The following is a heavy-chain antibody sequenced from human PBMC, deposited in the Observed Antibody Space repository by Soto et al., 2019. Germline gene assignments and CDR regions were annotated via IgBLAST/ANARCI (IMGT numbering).Heavy chain of an antibody. CDR2: INSEGGST. CDR3: TRVPSCSEGNCYARGAVEF. V-gene: IGHV3-74*01. D-gene: IGHD2-15*01. Sequence: VQLVESGGGLVHPGGSLRLSCAASGFTFSNYWMHWVRQAPGKGLVWVSRINSEGGSTAYADSVKGRFTISRDNAENTLFLQMNSLRAEDMAVYYCTRVPSCSEGNCYARGAVEFWGQGTMVTVSS. CDR1: GFTFSNYW. J-gene: IGHJ3*01.